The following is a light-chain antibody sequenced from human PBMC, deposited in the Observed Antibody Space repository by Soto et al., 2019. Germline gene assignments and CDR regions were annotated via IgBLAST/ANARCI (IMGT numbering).Light chain of an antibody. CDR2: EVS. CDR3: SSFSSTRTIV. V-gene: IGLV2-14*01. Sequence: QAVVTQPASVSGSPGQSITISCIGSSSDVGGYNYVSWYQHHPGRVPKPMIFEVSDRPSGVSSRFSGSNSGNTAYLTISGLQAEDEADYYCSSFSSTRTIVFGGGTKVTVL. J-gene: IGLJ2*01. CDR1: SSDVGGYNY.